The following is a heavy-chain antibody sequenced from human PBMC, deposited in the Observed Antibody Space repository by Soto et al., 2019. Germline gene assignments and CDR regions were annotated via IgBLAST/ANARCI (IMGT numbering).Heavy chain of an antibody. D-gene: IGHD2-15*01. V-gene: IGHV3-23*01. Sequence: GGSLRLSCAASGFTFSSYAMSWVRQAPGKGLEWVSAISGSGGSTYYADSVKGRFTISRDNSKNTLYLQMNSRRAEDTAVYYCAKGCSGGSCYSDYYYGMDVWGQGTTVTVSS. CDR2: ISGSGGST. J-gene: IGHJ6*02. CDR1: GFTFSSYA. CDR3: AKGCSGGSCYSDYYYGMDV.